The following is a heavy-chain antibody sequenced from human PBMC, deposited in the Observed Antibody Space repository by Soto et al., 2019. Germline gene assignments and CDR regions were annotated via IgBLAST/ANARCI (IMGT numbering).Heavy chain of an antibody. J-gene: IGHJ6*03. CDR3: ARVHYYGSGSYYKSYYYYYMDV. CDR2: ISSSGSTI. Sequence: PGGSLRLSCAASGGPFSDYYMSWIRQAPGKGLEWVSYISSSGSTIYYADSVKGRFTISRDNAKNSLYLQMNSLRAEDTAVYYCARVHYYGSGSYYKSYYYYYMDVWGKGTTVTVSS. CDR1: GGPFSDYY. D-gene: IGHD3-10*01. V-gene: IGHV3-11*01.